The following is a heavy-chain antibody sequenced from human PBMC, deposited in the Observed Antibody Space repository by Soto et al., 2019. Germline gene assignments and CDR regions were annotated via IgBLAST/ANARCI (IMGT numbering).Heavy chain of an antibody. CDR1: GYTFISYA. D-gene: IGHD2-15*01. CDR3: ARELQGLYYFDY. CDR2: INAGNGNT. V-gene: IGHV1-3*01. Sequence: ASVKVSCKASGYTFISYAIHWVRQAPGQRLEWMRWINAGNGNTKYSQKFQSRVTITRDTSASTAYMELTSLRSEDTAVYYCARELQGLYYFDYWGQGTLVTVSS. J-gene: IGHJ4*02.